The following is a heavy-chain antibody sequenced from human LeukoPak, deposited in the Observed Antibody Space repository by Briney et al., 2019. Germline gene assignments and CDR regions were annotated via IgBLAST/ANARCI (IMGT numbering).Heavy chain of an antibody. CDR1: GGSIRRYK. Sequence: SETLSLTSTVPGGSIRRYKWSWIRQRPGKGLERFGCIYDSGTTIYAHSPTSRVTISLDTSKNKSSLKLTSVTAADTAVYYCARGLGVVTATLDNWGKGTLVTVSS. V-gene: IGHV4-59*01. J-gene: IGHJ4*02. D-gene: IGHD2-21*02. CDR2: IYDSGTT. CDR3: ARGLGVVTATLDN.